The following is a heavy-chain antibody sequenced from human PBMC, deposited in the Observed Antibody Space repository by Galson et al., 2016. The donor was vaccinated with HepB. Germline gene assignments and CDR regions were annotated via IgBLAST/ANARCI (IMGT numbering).Heavy chain of an antibody. V-gene: IGHV3-53*01. J-gene: IGHJ6*04. D-gene: IGHD1-20*01. CDR2: LYAGGDT. CDR1: GVSVRSNF. CDR3: ARSYNWTSRLGMDV. Sequence: SLRLSCAASGVSVRSNFMSWVRQAPGKGLEWVSVLYAGGDTQYADSVKGRFTISRDSSKNTPYLQMDNVRAEDTAVYYCARSYNWTSRLGMDVWGKGTTVTVSS.